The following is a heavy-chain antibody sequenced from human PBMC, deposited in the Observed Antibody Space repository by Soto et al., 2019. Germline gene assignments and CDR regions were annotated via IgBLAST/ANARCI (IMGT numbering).Heavy chain of an antibody. CDR2: IIPIFGTA. V-gene: IGHV1-69*01. CDR1: GGTFSSYA. J-gene: IGHJ6*02. Sequence: QVQLVQSGAEVKKPGSSVKVSCKASGGTFSSYAISWVRQAPGQGLEWMGGIIPIFGTANYAQKFQGRVTITADESTSTAYMELSSLRSEDTAVYYCARVPNYDFWSGYRYYYYGMDVWGQGTTVTVSS. D-gene: IGHD3-3*01. CDR3: ARVPNYDFWSGYRYYYYGMDV.